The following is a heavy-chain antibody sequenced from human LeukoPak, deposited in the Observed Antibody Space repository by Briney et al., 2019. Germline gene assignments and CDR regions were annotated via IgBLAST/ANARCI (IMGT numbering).Heavy chain of an antibody. J-gene: IGHJ4*02. CDR1: GLTFSSYA. Sequence: GGSLRLSCAASGLTFSSYAMRWVRQAPGKGLEWVSAISGSGGSTYYADSVKGRFTISRDNSKNTLYLQRNGLRAEDTAVYYCAKDYGSGSKFDYWGQGTLVTVSS. CDR2: ISGSGGST. V-gene: IGHV3-23*01. D-gene: IGHD3-10*01. CDR3: AKDYGSGSKFDY.